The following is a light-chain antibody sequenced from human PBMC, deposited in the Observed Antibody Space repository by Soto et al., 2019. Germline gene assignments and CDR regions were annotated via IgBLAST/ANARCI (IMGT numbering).Light chain of an antibody. CDR2: GAS. V-gene: IGKV3-15*01. Sequence: EVVMTQSPATLSVSPGERATLSCRASQSVSINLAWYQQQPGQAPRLLIFGASTRATGIPARFSGSGSGTEFTLTISSLQSEDFAVYYCHQYNNWPPWTFGQGTKVELK. J-gene: IGKJ1*01. CDR1: QSVSIN. CDR3: HQYNNWPPWT.